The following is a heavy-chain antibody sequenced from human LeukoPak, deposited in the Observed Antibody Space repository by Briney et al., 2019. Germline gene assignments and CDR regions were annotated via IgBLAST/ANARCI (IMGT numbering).Heavy chain of an antibody. Sequence: ASVKVSCKASGYTFTDYYMHWVRQAPGQGLEWMGWINTHSGGTSYAQKFQGRVTMTRDTSISTGFMELKSLGSDDTAVYYCARSRISAPVDYWGQGTPVTVSS. V-gene: IGHV1-2*02. CDR1: GYTFTDYY. D-gene: IGHD6-6*01. J-gene: IGHJ4*02. CDR2: INTHSGGT. CDR3: ARSRISAPVDY.